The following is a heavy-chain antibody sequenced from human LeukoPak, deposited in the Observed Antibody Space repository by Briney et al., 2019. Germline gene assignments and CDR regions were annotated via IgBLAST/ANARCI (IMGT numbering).Heavy chain of an antibody. Sequence: PSETLSLTCAVYGGSFSGYYWSWIRQPPGKGLEWIGEINHSGSTNYNPSLKSRVTISVDTSKDQFSLKLSSVTAADTAVYYCARGRRYCSSTSCYTPFDYWGQGTLVTVSS. CDR3: ARGRRYCSSTSCYTPFDY. CDR2: INHSGST. CDR1: GGSFSGYY. J-gene: IGHJ4*02. D-gene: IGHD2-2*02. V-gene: IGHV4-34*01.